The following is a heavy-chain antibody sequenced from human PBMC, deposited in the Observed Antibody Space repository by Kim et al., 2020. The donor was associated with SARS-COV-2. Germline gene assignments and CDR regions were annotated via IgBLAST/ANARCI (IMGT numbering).Heavy chain of an antibody. J-gene: IGHJ4*02. V-gene: IGHV1-46*01. CDR3: ARDNSIAVVGTVTFDY. D-gene: IGHD6-19*01. CDR2: INPSGGST. Sequence: ASVKVSCKASGYTFSSYYIHWVRQAPGQGLEWMGIINPSGGSTTYAQKFQGRVTMTRDTSTSTVYMELSSLRSEDTAVYYCARDNSIAVVGTVTFDYWGQGTLVTVSS. CDR1: GYTFSSYY.